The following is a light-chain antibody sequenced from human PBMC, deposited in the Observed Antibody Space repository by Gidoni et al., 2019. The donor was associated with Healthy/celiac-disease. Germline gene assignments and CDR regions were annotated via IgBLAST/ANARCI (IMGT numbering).Light chain of an antibody. CDR2: GAS. CDR3: QQYGSSPRT. J-gene: IGKJ1*01. Sequence: VLTQSPGTLSLSPGERATISCRASESVGSSYLAWYQQRPGQAPRLLIYGASSRATGIPDRFSGSGSGTDFTLTISRLEPEDFAVYYCQQYGSSPRTFGQGTKVEIK. CDR1: ESVGSSY. V-gene: IGKV3-20*01.